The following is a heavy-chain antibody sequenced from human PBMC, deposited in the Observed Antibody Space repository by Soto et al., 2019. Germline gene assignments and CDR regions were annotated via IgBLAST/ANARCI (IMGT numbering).Heavy chain of an antibody. Sequence: EVQLLESGGGLVQPGGSLRLSCAASGFTFSSYAMSWVRQAPGKGLEWVSAISGSGGSTYYADSVKGRFTISRDNSKNTLDLQMNSLRAEDTAVYYCATDLGGSGYATWDYWGQGTLVTVSS. CDR1: GFTFSSYA. V-gene: IGHV3-23*01. J-gene: IGHJ4*02. CDR2: ISGSGGST. D-gene: IGHD5-12*01. CDR3: ATDLGGSGYATWDY.